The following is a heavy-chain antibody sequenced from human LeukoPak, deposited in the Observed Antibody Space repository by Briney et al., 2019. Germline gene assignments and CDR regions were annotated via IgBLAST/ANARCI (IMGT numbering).Heavy chain of an antibody. Sequence: GGSLRLSCAASGFTFSSYSMNWVRQAPGKGLEWVSSISSSSSYIYYADSVKGRFTISRGNAKNSLYLQMNSLRAEDTAVYYCEFWSGYYPDIVFDYWGQGTLVTVSS. CDR2: ISSSSSYI. D-gene: IGHD3-3*01. J-gene: IGHJ4*02. V-gene: IGHV3-21*01. CDR1: GFTFSSYS. CDR3: EFWSGYYPDIVFDY.